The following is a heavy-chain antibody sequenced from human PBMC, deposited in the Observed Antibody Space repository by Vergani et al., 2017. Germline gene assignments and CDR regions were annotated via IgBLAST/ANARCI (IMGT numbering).Heavy chain of an antibody. Sequence: EVQLVESGGGLVQPGGSLRLSCAASGFTFSSYWMHWVRQAPGKGLEWVSLISWDGGSTYYADSVKGRFTISRDNSKNSLYLQMNSLRTEDTALYYCAKDIRGSSGWSIIDYWGQGTLVTVSS. D-gene: IGHD6-19*01. V-gene: IGHV3-43*01. CDR2: ISWDGGST. CDR1: GFTFSSYW. J-gene: IGHJ4*02. CDR3: AKDIRGSSGWSIIDY.